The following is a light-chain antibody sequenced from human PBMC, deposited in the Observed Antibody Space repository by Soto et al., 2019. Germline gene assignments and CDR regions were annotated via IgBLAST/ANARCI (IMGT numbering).Light chain of an antibody. CDR3: QQYGSSPFT. CDR2: RAS. J-gene: IGKJ5*01. CDR1: QSLSGN. Sequence: EIVMTQSPATLAGSPGETVTLSCRASQSLSGNLAWYQQKPGQAPRLLIFRASTGATGVPARFSGSGSGTDFTLTISRLEPEDFAVYYCQQYGSSPFTFGQGTRLEIK. V-gene: IGKV3-15*01.